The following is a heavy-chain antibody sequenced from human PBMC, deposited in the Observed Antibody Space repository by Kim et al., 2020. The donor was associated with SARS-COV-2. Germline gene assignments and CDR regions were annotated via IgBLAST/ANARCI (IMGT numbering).Heavy chain of an antibody. CDR3: VPLGGGSYP. J-gene: IGHJ5*02. V-gene: IGHV3-72*01. D-gene: IGHD2-15*01. Sequence: GGSLRLSCAASGFTFSDHYMDWVRQAPGKGLEWVGRTRNKANSYTTEYAASVKGRFTISRDDSKNSLYLQMNSLKTEDTAVYYCVPLGGGSYPSGQGTLVTVSS. CDR1: GFTFSDHY. CDR2: TRNKANSYTT.